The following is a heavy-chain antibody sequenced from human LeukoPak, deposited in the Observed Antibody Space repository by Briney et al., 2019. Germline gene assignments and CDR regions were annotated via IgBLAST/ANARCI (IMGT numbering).Heavy chain of an antibody. D-gene: IGHD5-24*01. J-gene: IGHJ4*02. CDR3: TRVGYIDEGIDY. Sequence: QTGGSLRLSCVASGFPFSSYWMTWVRQAPGKGPEWVANIKQDGSKKSYVDSVKGRFTISRDNAKNSLYLQMNSLRAEDTAIYYCTRVGYIDEGIDYWGQGTLVTVSS. CDR2: IKQDGSKK. V-gene: IGHV3-7*04. CDR1: GFPFSSYW.